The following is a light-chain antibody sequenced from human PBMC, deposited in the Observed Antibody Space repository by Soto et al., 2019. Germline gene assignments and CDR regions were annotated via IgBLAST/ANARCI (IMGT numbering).Light chain of an antibody. Sequence: DMEMTQSPSSLSASVGDRVTITCRASQSISNYLNWYQHKPGKVPKLLIYAASSLQSGVPTRVSGSGSGTDFNLTSNSLQPEDFATYYCQQSYGTPLTFGGGTQIEIK. CDR3: QQSYGTPLT. V-gene: IGKV1-39*01. CDR1: QSISNY. J-gene: IGKJ4*01. CDR2: AAS.